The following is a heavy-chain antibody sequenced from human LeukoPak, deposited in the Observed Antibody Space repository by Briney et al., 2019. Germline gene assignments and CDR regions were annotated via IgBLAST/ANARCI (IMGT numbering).Heavy chain of an antibody. D-gene: IGHD3-10*01. CDR3: ARHDDYPGFGRGLDP. CDR2: MFYSGAT. Sequence: SETLSLTCSVSGDSMSGYYWSWIRQPPGKGLEWIGYMFYSGATSYNPSLKSRVTISADTSKNHFSLKLYSVTAADTAVYYCARHDDYPGFGRGLDPWGRGSLVTVTS. J-gene: IGHJ5*02. V-gene: IGHV4-59*08. CDR1: GDSMSGYY.